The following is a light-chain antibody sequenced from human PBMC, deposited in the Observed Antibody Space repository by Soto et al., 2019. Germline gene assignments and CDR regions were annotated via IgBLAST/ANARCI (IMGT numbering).Light chain of an antibody. V-gene: IGKV3-20*01. CDR2: GAY. CDR1: QSGGSNY. J-gene: IGKJ4*01. CDR3: QQYGSAPST. Sequence: EIVLTQSPGTLSLSPRDRATLACRASQSGGSNYLAWYQQKPGQAPRLLIYGAYNRATGIPGTFSGSGSGTGFTLTISRLEPEDCAVYYCQQYGSAPSTFGGGTKVEIK.